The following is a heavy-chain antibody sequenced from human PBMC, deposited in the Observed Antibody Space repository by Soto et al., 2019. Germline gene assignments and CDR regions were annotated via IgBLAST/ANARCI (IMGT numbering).Heavy chain of an antibody. Sequence: SETLSLTCAVYGGSFIGYYWIWIRQPPGKGLEWIGEINHSGSTNYNPSLKSRVTISVDTSKNQFSLKLSSVTAADTAVYYCATIAVTIPDDYWGQGTLVTVSS. D-gene: IGHD4-17*01. J-gene: IGHJ4*02. CDR3: ATIAVTIPDDY. CDR1: GGSFIGYY. V-gene: IGHV4-34*01. CDR2: INHSGST.